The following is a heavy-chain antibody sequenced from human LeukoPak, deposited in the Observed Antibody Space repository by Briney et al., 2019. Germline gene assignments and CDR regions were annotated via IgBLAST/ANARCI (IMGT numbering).Heavy chain of an antibody. CDR3: ARDRLNSGYDSSFHDY. CDR2: IYTSGST. D-gene: IGHD5-12*01. Sequence: SETLSLTCTVSGGSISSGSYYWSWIRQPAGKGLEWIGRIYTSGSTNYNPSLKSRVTISVDTSKNQFSLKLSSVTAADTAMYYCARDRLNSGYDSSFHDYWGQGTLVTVSS. J-gene: IGHJ4*02. CDR1: GGSISSGSYY. V-gene: IGHV4-61*02.